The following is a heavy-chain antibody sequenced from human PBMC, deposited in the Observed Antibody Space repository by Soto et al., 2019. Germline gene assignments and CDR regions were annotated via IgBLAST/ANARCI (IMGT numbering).Heavy chain of an antibody. CDR3: AHTWGLPFDY. D-gene: IGHD3-16*01. Sequence: QITLKESGPTLVEPTQTLTLTCTYSGFSLRTTGVGVGWIRQPPGKALEWLGIIYWNDDKRYSPSLKNRFTLTSDISKSQVVLTMTNMDPVATATYYCAHTWGLPFDYWGQGTLVIVSS. V-gene: IGHV2-5*01. CDR1: GFSLRTTGVG. J-gene: IGHJ4*02. CDR2: IYWNDDK.